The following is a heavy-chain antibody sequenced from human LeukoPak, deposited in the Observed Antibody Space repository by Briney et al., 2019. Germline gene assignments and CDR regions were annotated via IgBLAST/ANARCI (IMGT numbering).Heavy chain of an antibody. Sequence: SQTLSLTCTVSGGSISSGSYYWSWIRQPAGKGLEWIGRTYTSGSTNYNPSLKSRVTISVDTSKNQFSLKLSSVTAADTAVYYCARDHEYCSGGSCYWTNHYYYYYMDAWGKGTTVTVSS. CDR2: TYTSGST. J-gene: IGHJ6*03. CDR1: GGSISSGSYY. CDR3: ARDHEYCSGGSCYWTNHYYYYYMDA. D-gene: IGHD2-15*01. V-gene: IGHV4-61*02.